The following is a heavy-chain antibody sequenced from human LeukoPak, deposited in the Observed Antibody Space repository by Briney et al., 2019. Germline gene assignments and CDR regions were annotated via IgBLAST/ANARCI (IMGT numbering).Heavy chain of an antibody. J-gene: IGHJ5*02. CDR2: IIPIIGTA. V-gene: IGHV1-69*05. CDR3: ARDQIVGTILGWFDP. Sequence: SVNVSCKASGGSFSRAAISWVRQAAGQGLEGVGGIIPIIGTANYAQKFQGRVTITTDESTSTAYMELSSLRSEDTALYYCARDQIVGTILGWFDPWGQGTLVTVSS. D-gene: IGHD1-1*01. CDR1: GGSFSRAA.